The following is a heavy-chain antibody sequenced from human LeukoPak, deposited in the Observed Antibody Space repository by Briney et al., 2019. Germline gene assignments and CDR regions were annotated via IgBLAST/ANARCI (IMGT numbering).Heavy chain of an antibody. CDR3: ARYDVGWYYFDY. CDR1: GGSISSYY. D-gene: IGHD6-19*01. J-gene: IGHJ4*02. Sequence: SETLSLTCTVSGGSISSYYWSWIRQPPGKGLEWIGYIYYSGSTNYNPSLKSRVTISVDKSKNQFSLKLSSVTAADTAVYYCARYDVGWYYFDYWGQGTLVTVSS. V-gene: IGHV4-59*12. CDR2: IYYSGST.